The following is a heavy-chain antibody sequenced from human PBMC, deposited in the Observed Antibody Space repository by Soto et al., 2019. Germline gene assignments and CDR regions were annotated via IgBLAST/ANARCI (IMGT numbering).Heavy chain of an antibody. CDR2: IYYSGST. CDR1: GGSISSGDYY. V-gene: IGHV4-30-4*01. D-gene: IGHD3-16*01. CDR3: ARENDWGDSLYYYYGMDV. Sequence: SETLSLTCTVSGGSISSGDYYWSWIRQPPGKGLEWIGYIYYSGSTYYNPSLKSRVTISVDTSKNQFSLKLSSVTAADTAVYYCARENDWGDSLYYYYGMDVWGQGTTVTVSS. J-gene: IGHJ6*02.